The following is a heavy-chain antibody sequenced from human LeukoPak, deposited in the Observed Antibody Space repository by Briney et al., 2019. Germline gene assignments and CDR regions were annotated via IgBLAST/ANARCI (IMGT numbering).Heavy chain of an antibody. CDR1: GFTFSSYA. CDR2: ISYDGSHT. D-gene: IGHD1-14*01. Sequence: QSGGSLRLSCAASGFTFSSYAMHWVRQAPGKGLEWLVLISYDGSHTSYADSVKGRFTISRDNSKNTLYLQMNSLRTDDTAVYYCARDNPSDYWGQGTLVTVSS. V-gene: IGHV3-30*04. CDR3: ARDNPSDY. J-gene: IGHJ4*02.